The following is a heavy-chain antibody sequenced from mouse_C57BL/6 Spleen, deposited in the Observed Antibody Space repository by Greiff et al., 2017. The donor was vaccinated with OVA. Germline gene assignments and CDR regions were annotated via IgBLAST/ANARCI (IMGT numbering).Heavy chain of an antibody. D-gene: IGHD3-2*02. V-gene: IGHV1-64*01. CDR1: GYTFTSYW. CDR3: ARWSSGYDAMDY. CDR2: IHPNSGST. J-gene: IGHJ4*01. Sequence: VQLQQPGAELVKPGASVKLSCKASGYTFTSYWLHWVKQRPGQGLAWIGMIHPNSGSTNYNEKFKSKATLTVDKSSSPAYMQLSSLTSEDSAVYYCARWSSGYDAMDYWGQGTSVTVSS.